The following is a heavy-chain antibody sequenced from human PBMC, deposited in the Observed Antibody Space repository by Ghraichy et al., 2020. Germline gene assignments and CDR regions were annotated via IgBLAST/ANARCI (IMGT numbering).Heavy chain of an antibody. D-gene: IGHD6-19*01. V-gene: IGHV1-18*01. Sequence: ASVKVSCKASGYTFTSYGISWVRQAPGQGLEWMGWISAYNGNTNYAQKLQGRVTMTTDPSTSQAYMELRSLRSDDTAVYYCARDKMRQWLVRGLENWFDPWCQGTLVTVSS. J-gene: IGHJ5*02. CDR2: ISAYNGNT. CDR3: ARDKMRQWLVRGLENWFDP. CDR1: GYTFTSYG.